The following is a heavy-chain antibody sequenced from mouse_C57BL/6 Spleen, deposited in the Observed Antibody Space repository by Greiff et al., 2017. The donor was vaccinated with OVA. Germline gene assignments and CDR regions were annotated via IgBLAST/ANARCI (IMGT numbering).Heavy chain of an antibody. CDR3: TRTFITTVYYFDY. CDR2: IDPETGGT. CDR1: GYTFTDYE. V-gene: IGHV1-15*01. Sequence: VQLQQSGAELVRPGASVTLSCKASGYTFTDYEMHWVKQTPVHGLEWIGAIDPETGGTAYNQKFKGKAILTADKSSSTAYMELRSLTSEDSAVYYCTRTFITTVYYFDYWGQGTTLTVSS. D-gene: IGHD1-1*01. J-gene: IGHJ2*01.